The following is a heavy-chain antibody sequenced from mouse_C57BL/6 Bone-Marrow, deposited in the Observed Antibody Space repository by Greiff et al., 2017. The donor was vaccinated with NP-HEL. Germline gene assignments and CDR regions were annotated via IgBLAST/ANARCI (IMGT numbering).Heavy chain of an antibody. V-gene: IGHV1-39*01. CDR2: IYPNYGTT. CDR1: GYSFTDYN. D-gene: IGHD2-2*01. Sequence: VQLKESGPELVKPGASVKISCKASGYSFTDYNMNWVKQSTGKSLEWIGVIYPNYGTTSYNQKFKGKATLTVDQSSSTAYMQLNSLTSEDTAVYYCARRAGRLPYYFDYWGQGTTLTVSS. J-gene: IGHJ2*01. CDR3: ARRAGRLPYYFDY.